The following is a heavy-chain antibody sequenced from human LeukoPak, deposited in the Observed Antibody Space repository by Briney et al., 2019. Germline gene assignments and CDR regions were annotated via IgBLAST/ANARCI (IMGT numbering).Heavy chain of an antibody. V-gene: IGHV3-33*08. CDR2: IWYDGSNK. D-gene: IGHD1-1*01. CDR3: AKASWVSNADAVL. Sequence: TGGSLRLSCAASGFTFSSYGMHWVRQAPGKGLEWVAVIWYDGSNKYYADSVKGRFTISRDESRNTVYLQLNNLRAEDTAVYYCAKASWVSNADAVLWGQGTLVTVSS. CDR1: GFTFSSYG. J-gene: IGHJ4*02.